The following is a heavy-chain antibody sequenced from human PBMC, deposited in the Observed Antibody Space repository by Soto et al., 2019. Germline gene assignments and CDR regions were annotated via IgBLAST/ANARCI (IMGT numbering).Heavy chain of an antibody. V-gene: IGHV4-30-2*01. D-gene: IGHD3-10*01. CDR1: GGSISSGGYS. Sequence: SETLSLTCAVSGGSISSGGYSWSWIRQPPGKGLEWIGYIYHSGSTYYSPSLKSRVTISVDRSKNQFSLKLSSVTAADTAVYYCARCITMVRGVENWFDPWGQGTLVTVSS. CDR2: IYHSGST. CDR3: ARCITMVRGVENWFDP. J-gene: IGHJ5*02.